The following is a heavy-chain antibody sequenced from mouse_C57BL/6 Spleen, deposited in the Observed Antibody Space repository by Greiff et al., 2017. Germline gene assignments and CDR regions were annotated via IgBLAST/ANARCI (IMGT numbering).Heavy chain of an antibody. CDR2: INTRNGGT. D-gene: IGHD2-4*01. Sequence: QVQLQQPGTELVKPGASVKLSCKASGYTFTSYWMHWVKQRPGQGLEWIGNINTRNGGTKYNEKFKSKATLTVDNSSSTAYMQLSSLTAEDSSVYVCASGGRYDYDGLFAYWGQGTLVTVSA. J-gene: IGHJ3*01. CDR1: GYTFTSYW. CDR3: ASGGRYDYDGLFAY. V-gene: IGHV1-53*01.